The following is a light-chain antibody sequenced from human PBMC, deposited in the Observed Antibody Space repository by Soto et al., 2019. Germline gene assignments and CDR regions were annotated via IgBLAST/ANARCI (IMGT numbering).Light chain of an antibody. J-gene: IGLJ2*01. CDR1: SIDVGGNNY. CDR3: SSYAGSNNVI. Sequence: QSALTQPPSASGSPGQSVAISCTGTSIDVGGNNYVSWYQQHPGKAPKLMVYEVTKRPSGVPDRFSGSKSGNTASLTVSGLQAEDEADYYCSSYAGSNNVIFGGGTKLTVL. V-gene: IGLV2-8*01. CDR2: EVT.